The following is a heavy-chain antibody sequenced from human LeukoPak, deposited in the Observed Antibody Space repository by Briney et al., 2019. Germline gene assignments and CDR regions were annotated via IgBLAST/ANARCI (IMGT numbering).Heavy chain of an antibody. CDR3: ARVAYGEYGDYVVAFDI. CDR2: IYHSGST. V-gene: IGHV4-4*02. J-gene: IGHJ3*02. Sequence: SGTLSLTCAVSGGSISSSNWWSWVRQPPGKGLEWIGEIYHSGSTNYNPSLKSRVTISVDKSKNQFSLKLSSVTAADTAVYYCARVAYGEYGDYVVAFDIRGQGTMVTVSS. D-gene: IGHD4-17*01. CDR1: GGSISSSNW.